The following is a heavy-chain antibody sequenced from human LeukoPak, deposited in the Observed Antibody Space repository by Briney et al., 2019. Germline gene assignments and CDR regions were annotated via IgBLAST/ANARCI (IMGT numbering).Heavy chain of an antibody. V-gene: IGHV4-30-4*01. CDR2: TFYSGST. Sequence: SQTLSLTCTVSGGSIGSSDYYWSWIRQPPGKGLEWIGYTFYSGSTHYNPSLRSRVTISVDTSKNQFSLRLSSVTAADTAVYYCARDSVAAIGTGCHYYGMDVWGQGTTVTVSS. CDR3: ARDSVAAIGTGCHYYGMDV. J-gene: IGHJ6*02. D-gene: IGHD1-1*01. CDR1: GGSIGSSDYY.